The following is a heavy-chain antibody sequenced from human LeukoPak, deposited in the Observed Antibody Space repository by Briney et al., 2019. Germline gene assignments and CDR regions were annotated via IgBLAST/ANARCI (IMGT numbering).Heavy chain of an antibody. CDR3: ARERGWRDSGSGSFDY. D-gene: IGHD3-10*01. CDR2: IKQDGSEK. CDR1: GFTFSSYW. J-gene: IGHJ4*02. Sequence: GGSLRLSCAASGFTFSSYWMSWVRQAPGKGLEWVANIKQDGSEKYYVDSVKGRFTISRDNAKNSLYLQMNSLRAEDTAVYYCARERGWRDSGSGSFDYWGLGTLVTVSS. V-gene: IGHV3-7*01.